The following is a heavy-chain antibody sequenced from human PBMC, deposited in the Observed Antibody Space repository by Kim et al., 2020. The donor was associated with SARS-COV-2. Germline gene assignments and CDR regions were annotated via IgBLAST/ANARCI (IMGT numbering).Heavy chain of an antibody. CDR1: GYTFTDYA. CDR3: AREELIAGYCMDV. J-gene: IGHJ6*02. Sequence: ASVKVSCKASGYTFTDYALHWVRQAPGERLEWMGGINPDNGKAKYSQQFQGRATFISDGSASTAYMELTSLRSDDTAVYYCAREELIAGYCMDVWGQETTVIVS. D-gene: IGHD1-7*01. V-gene: IGHV1-3*01. CDR2: INPDNGKA.